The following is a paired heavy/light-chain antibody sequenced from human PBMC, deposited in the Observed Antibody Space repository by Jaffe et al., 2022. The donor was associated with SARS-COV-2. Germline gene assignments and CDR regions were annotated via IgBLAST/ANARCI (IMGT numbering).Heavy chain of an antibody. CDR3: ATQVRGAWSLGPT. CDR1: GFTFSSNW. Sequence: EVQLVESGGTLVQPGGSLRLSCAASGFTFSSNWMSWVRQAPGKGLEWVANINPGGSDQFYVDSVKGRFTISRDNARNSLYLQMNTLRAEDTAIYYCATQVRGAWSLGPTGGQGTLVTVSS. V-gene: IGHV3-7*01. J-gene: IGHJ4*02. CDR2: INPGGSDQ.
Light chain of an antibody. CDR3: MQGIHWPHT. CDR1: QSLVHSNGDTY. Sequence: DVVMTQSPLSLPVTLGQPASISCRSSQSLVHSNGDTYFNWFQQRPGQSPRRLIYKVSNRDSGVPDRFSGSGSGTDFTLEISRVEAEDVGVYYCMQGIHWPHTFGQGTRLEIK. J-gene: IGKJ5*01. CDR2: KVS. V-gene: IGKV2-30*02.